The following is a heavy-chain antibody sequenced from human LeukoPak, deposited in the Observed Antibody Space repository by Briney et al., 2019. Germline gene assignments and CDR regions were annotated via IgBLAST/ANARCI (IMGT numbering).Heavy chain of an antibody. V-gene: IGHV3-30*02. J-gene: IGHJ4*02. D-gene: IGHD3-10*01. Sequence: GGSLRLSCAASGFTFSNYGMHWVRQAPGRGLEWVTFIKNDVSNKYYADSVKGRFTISRDNSKNTLYLQMNSLRAEDTAVYYCAKDLRAEGEIWFPAVHYWGQGTLVTVSS. CDR3: AKDLRAEGEIWFPAVHY. CDR2: IKNDVSNK. CDR1: GFTFSNYG.